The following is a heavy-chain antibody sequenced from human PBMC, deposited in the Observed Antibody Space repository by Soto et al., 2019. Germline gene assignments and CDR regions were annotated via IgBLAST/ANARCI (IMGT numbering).Heavy chain of an antibody. D-gene: IGHD2-15*01. J-gene: IGHJ3*02. V-gene: IGHV1-69*06. CDR3: ARDDGYSGAFDI. CDR1: GGTFSSYA. Sequence: SVKVSCKASGGTFSSYAISWVRHAPGQGLEWMGGIIPIFGTANYAQKFQGRVTITADKSTSTAYMELSSLRSEDTAVYYCARDDGYSGAFDIWGQGTMVTVSS. CDR2: IIPIFGTA.